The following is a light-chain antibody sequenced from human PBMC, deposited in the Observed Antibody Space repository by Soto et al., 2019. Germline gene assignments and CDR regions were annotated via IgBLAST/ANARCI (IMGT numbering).Light chain of an antibody. CDR3: SSFTSRVTFV. V-gene: IGLV2-14*01. J-gene: IGLJ1*01. CDR2: EVT. CDR1: RSDVGAHNY. Sequence: QSVLTQPASVSGSPGQSIAISCTGTRSDVGAHNYVSWYQQHPGKAPKLMISEVTNRPSGVSDRFSGSKSGNTASLTISGLQAEDEADYYCSSFTSRVTFVFGTGTKLTVL.